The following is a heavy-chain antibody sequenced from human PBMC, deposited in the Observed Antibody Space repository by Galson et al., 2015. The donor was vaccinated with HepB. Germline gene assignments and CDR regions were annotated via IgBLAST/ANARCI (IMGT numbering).Heavy chain of an antibody. CDR1: GFTFSSYA. CDR3: AKGQTGGGWSKYYFDY. CDR2: MSHTGST. V-gene: IGHV3-23*01. Sequence: SLRLSCAASGFTFSSYAMGWVRQAPGKGLEWVSAMSHTGSTYYADSVKGRFTISRDNSKSALYLQMNSLRAEDTAVYYCAKGQTGGGWSKYYFDYWGQGTLVTVSS. D-gene: IGHD6-19*01. J-gene: IGHJ4*02.